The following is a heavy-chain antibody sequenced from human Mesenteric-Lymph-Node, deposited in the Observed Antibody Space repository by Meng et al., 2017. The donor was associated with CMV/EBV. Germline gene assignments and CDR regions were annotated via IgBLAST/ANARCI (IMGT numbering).Heavy chain of an antibody. CDR2: IHYSGST. V-gene: IGHV4-39*01. CDR1: GGSISSSSYY. J-gene: IGHJ4*02. CDR3: ARHGRVGATVDY. D-gene: IGHD1-26*01. Sequence: GSLRLSCTVSGGSISSSSYYWGWIRQPPGKGLEWIGSIHYSGSTYYNPSLKSRVTISVDTSKNQFSLKLSSVTAADTAVYYCARHGRVGATVDYWGQGTLVTVSS.